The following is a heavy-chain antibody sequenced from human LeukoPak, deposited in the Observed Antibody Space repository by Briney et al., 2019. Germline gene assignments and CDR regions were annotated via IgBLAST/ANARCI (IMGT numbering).Heavy chain of an antibody. CDR3: ASCGSTAAALVKMFPFDY. CDR2: IYHSGST. D-gene: IGHD5-18*01. CDR1: GGSITSTNW. J-gene: IGHJ4*02. Sequence: SGTLSLTCAVSGGSITSTNWWSWVRQPPGKGLEWIGEIYHSGSTNYNPSLKSRVTISVDKSKNQFSLKLTSVTAADTAVYYCASCGSTAAALVKMFPFDYWGQGTLVTVSS. V-gene: IGHV4-4*02.